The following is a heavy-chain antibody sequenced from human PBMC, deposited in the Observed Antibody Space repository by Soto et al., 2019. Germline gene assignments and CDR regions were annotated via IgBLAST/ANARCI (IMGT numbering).Heavy chain of an antibody. V-gene: IGHV3-21*01. CDR3: ARSMGQVTTSGYSFDY. Sequence: LRLSCAASGFAFNFYSISWVRQAPGKGLEWVSSITSDSKYIYHADSVKGRFTISRDNAKNSLYLQMNSLRPEDTAVYYCARSMGQVTTSGYSFDYWGQGARVTVSS. CDR2: ITSDSKYI. CDR1: GFAFNFYS. D-gene: IGHD4-17*01. J-gene: IGHJ4*02.